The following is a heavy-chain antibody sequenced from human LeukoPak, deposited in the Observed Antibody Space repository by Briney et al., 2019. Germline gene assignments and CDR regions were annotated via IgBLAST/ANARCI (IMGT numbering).Heavy chain of an antibody. J-gene: IGHJ5*02. D-gene: IGHD2-21*02. CDR1: GGSISSYY. Sequence: SETLSLTCTVSGGSISSYYWSWIRQPAGKGLEWIAYIYYNGATNYNPSLKSRVTISVDTSKNQFSLKLSSVTAADTAVYYCARGYRFGIVVVTATLAWFDPWGQGTLVTVSS. V-gene: IGHV4-59*12. CDR3: ARGYRFGIVVVTATLAWFDP. CDR2: IYYNGAT.